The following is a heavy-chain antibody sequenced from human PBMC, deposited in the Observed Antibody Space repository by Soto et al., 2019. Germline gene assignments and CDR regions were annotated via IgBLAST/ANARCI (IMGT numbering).Heavy chain of an antibody. Sequence: QLQLQESGPGLVKPSETLSLTCTVSGGSISSSSYYWGWIRQPPGKGLEWIGSIYYSGSTYYNPSLKSRITISGDTSKNQFSLKLSSVTAADTAVYYCARQGRVLRYFDWLPTGFDYWGQGTLVTVSS. D-gene: IGHD3-9*01. J-gene: IGHJ4*02. CDR2: IYYSGST. V-gene: IGHV4-39*01. CDR1: GGSISSSSYY. CDR3: ARQGRVLRYFDWLPTGFDY.